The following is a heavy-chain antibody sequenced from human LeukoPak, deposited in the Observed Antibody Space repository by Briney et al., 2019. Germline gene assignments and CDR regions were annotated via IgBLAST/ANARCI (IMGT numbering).Heavy chain of an antibody. V-gene: IGHV3-66*01. D-gene: IGHD3-22*01. CDR3: ARAPDGYEAFDI. J-gene: IGHJ3*02. CDR2: IYSGCRT. Sequence: PGGSRRLSCAASGFTFSSFGMHWVRQAPGKGLESVSVIYSGCRTYYADSVKGRFTTSRDTSNNTLYLQMNSLRAEDTAVYYCARAPDGYEAFDIWGQGTMVTVSS. CDR1: GFTFSSFG.